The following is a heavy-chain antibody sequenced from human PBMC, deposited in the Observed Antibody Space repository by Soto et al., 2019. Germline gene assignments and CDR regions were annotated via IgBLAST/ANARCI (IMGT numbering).Heavy chain of an antibody. J-gene: IGHJ6*02. CDR1: GGTLSSYA. D-gene: IGHD1-1*01. Sequence: SVKVSCKASGGTLSSYAISWVQQPPGQGLEWMGGIIPIFGTANYAQKFQGRVTITADESTSTAYMELSSLRSEDTAVYYCARVSDRYNWNEYYYYYYGMDVWGQGTTVTVSS. V-gene: IGHV1-69*13. CDR3: ARVSDRYNWNEYYYYYYGMDV. CDR2: IIPIFGTA.